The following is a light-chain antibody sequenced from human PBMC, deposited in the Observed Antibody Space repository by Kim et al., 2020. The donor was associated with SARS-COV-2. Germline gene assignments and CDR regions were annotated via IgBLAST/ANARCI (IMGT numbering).Light chain of an antibody. CDR1: QSISIW. CDR2: KAS. V-gene: IGKV1-5*03. Sequence: DIQVTQSPSTLSASVGDRVTITCRASQSISIWLAWYQQKPGKAPKVLIYKASSLASGVPSRFSGSGSGTEFTLTITSLQPDDFATYYCQHYNSYPYTFGQGTKLEI. CDR3: QHYNSYPYT. J-gene: IGKJ2*01.